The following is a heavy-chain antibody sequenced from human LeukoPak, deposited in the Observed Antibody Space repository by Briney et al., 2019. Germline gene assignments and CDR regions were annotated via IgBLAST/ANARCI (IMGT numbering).Heavy chain of an antibody. J-gene: IGHJ5*02. V-gene: IGHV4-59*01. Sequence: PSETLSLTCTVSGGSISGYYWGWIRQPPGKGLEWIGYIYNSGSTNYNPSLKSRVTMSVDTSKNQFSLKLSSVAAADTAVYYCARDTLELRPWGQGTLVTVSS. D-gene: IGHD1-7*01. CDR3: ARDTLELRP. CDR1: GGSISGYY. CDR2: IYNSGST.